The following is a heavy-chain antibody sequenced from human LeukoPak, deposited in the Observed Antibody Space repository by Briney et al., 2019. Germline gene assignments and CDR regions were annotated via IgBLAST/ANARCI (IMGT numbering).Heavy chain of an antibody. D-gene: IGHD5-18*01. CDR1: GFTVSSHY. CDR3: ARTHSPHPIQLWSRNELGRDQLFDI. CDR2: IYSYDSGGGT. J-gene: IGHJ3*02. Sequence: GGSLRLSCAASGFTVSSHYMTWVRQAPGKGLEWVSVIYSYDSGGGTYYADSVKGRFTVSRDNSKNTLYLQMNSLRAEDTAVYYCARTHSPHPIQLWSRNELGRDQLFDIWGQGAMVTVSS. V-gene: IGHV3-53*05.